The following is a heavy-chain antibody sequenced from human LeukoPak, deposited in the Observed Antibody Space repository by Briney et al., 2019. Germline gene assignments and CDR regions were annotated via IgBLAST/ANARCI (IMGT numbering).Heavy chain of an antibody. CDR2: INPNSGDT. Sequence: GASVKVSCKASGYTFTDYYIHWVRQAPGQGLEWMGRINPNSGDTNYAQNFRGRVTMTRDTSISTAYMELSRLRSDDTAVYYCARRRSRAFDIWGQGTMVTVSS. V-gene: IGHV1-2*06. J-gene: IGHJ3*02. D-gene: IGHD5-24*01. CDR1: GYTFTDYY. CDR3: ARRRSRAFDI.